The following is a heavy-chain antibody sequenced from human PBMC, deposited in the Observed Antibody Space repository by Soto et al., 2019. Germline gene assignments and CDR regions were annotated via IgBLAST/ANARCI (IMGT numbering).Heavy chain of an antibody. CDR2: IGPSSGNT. Sequence: ASLKVSCKASGYTFTSYTISWVRQAPGQGLEWVGWIGPSSGNTDSARNLQGRVTMTTDTSTSTAYMELRSLRSDDTAVYYCARDIGNFFDYWGQGTLVTVSS. CDR1: GYTFTSYT. CDR3: ARDIGNFFDY. V-gene: IGHV1-18*01. J-gene: IGHJ4*02. D-gene: IGHD3-16*02.